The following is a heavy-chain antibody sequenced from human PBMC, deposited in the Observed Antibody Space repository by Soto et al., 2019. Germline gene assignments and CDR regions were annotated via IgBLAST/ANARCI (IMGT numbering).Heavy chain of an antibody. CDR2: ISAYNGNT. Sequence: ASVKVSCKASGYTFTSYDISWVRQAPGQGLEWMGWISAYNGNTNYAQKLQGRVTMTTDTSTSTAYMELRSLRSDDTAVYYCARDTYYDFWSGSPQYYYYGMDVWGQGTTVTV. D-gene: IGHD3-3*01. CDR1: GYTFTSYD. J-gene: IGHJ6*02. V-gene: IGHV1-18*01. CDR3: ARDTYYDFWSGSPQYYYYGMDV.